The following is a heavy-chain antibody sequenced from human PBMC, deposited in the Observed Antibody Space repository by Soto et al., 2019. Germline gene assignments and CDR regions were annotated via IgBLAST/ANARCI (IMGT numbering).Heavy chain of an antibody. J-gene: IGHJ4*02. D-gene: IGHD3-16*01. Sequence: SETLSPTCTVSGGSVNTFYWSWIRQPPGKGLEWVGHVYYTGSTDYNPSLKSRVTISVDTTKNQVSLKLNSVTTADTAVYFCARDWGRSNYFDYWGQGTLVTVSS. CDR2: VYYTGST. CDR3: ARDWGRSNYFDY. V-gene: IGHV4-59*02. CDR1: GGSVNTFY.